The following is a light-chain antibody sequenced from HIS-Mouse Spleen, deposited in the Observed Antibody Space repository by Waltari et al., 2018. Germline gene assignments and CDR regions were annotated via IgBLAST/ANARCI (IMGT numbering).Light chain of an antibody. J-gene: IGLJ2*01. CDR2: DVS. Sequence: QSALTQPASVSGSPGQSITISCTGTSSDVGGYNYVSWYQQHPGKAPKLLIYDVSHRPSGVSNRFSGSKSGNTASLTISGLQAEDEADYYCSSYTSSSTLEVFGGGTKLTVL. V-gene: IGLV2-14*03. CDR3: SSYTSSSTLEV. CDR1: SSDVGGYNY.